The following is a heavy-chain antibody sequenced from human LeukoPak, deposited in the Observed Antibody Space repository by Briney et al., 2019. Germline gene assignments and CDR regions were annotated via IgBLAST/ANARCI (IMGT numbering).Heavy chain of an antibody. CDR2: IYYSGST. D-gene: IGHD3-9*01. Sequence: SQTLSLTCTVSGGSIGSYYWSGIRQHPGKGLEWIGYIYYSGSTYYNPSLKSRVTMSVDTSKNQFSLKLSSVTAADAAVYYCARNRDILNLDYWGQGTLVTVSS. V-gene: IGHV4-31*03. J-gene: IGHJ4*02. CDR3: ARNRDILNLDY. CDR1: GGSIGSYY.